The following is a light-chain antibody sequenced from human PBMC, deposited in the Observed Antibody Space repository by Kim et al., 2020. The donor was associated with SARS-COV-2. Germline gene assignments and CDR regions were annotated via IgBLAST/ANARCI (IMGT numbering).Light chain of an antibody. CDR2: ATS. V-gene: IGKV3-20*01. CDR1: QSVSSDS. Sequence: SPGERATLSCRASQSVSSDSLAWYQHRPGQAPRLLIYATSRRATGTPDRFSGSGSGTDFTLTVSRLGAEDSAVYYCQQYGGSPLYTFGLGTKLEI. J-gene: IGKJ2*01. CDR3: QQYGGSPLYT.